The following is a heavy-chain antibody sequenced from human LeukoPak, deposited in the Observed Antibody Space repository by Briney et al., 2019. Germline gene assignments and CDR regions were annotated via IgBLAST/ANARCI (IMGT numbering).Heavy chain of an antibody. CDR3: AKSPGNYDILTGYPFYYYYYMDV. CDR2: ISGSGGST. V-gene: IGHV3-23*01. D-gene: IGHD3-9*01. J-gene: IGHJ6*03. Sequence: GGSLRLSCAASGFTFSSYAMSWVRQAPGKGLEWVSAISGSGGSTYYADSVKGRFTISRDNSKNTLYLQMNSLRAEDTAVYYCAKSPGNYDILTGYPFYYYYYMDVWGKGTTVTVSS. CDR1: GFTFSSYA.